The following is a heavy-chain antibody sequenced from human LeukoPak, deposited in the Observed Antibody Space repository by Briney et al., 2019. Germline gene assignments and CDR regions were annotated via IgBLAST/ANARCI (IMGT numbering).Heavy chain of an antibody. CDR1: GFTLSSYW. D-gene: IGHD3-22*01. J-gene: IGHJ1*01. V-gene: IGHV3-74*01. CDR3: ARAPSEIGGYYPEYFRH. Sequence: PGGSLRLSCAASGFTLSSYWMHWVRQAPGKGLVWVSRIKSDGRTNYADSVKGRFTISRDNAKNTISLQMNSLGAEDTGVYYCARAPSEIGGYYPEYFRHWGQGTLVIVSS. CDR2: IKSDGRT.